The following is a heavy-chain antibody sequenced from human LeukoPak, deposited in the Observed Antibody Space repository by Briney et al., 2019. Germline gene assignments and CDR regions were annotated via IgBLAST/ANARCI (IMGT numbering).Heavy chain of an antibody. CDR3: AKVGRRQQLVNWFDP. CDR2: ISWNSVGI. Sequence: GGSLRLSCAASGFTFDDYAMHWVRQAPGKGLEWVSGISWNSVGIGYADSVKGRFTISRDNAKNSLYLQMNSLRAEDTAVYYCAKVGRRQQLVNWFDPWGQGTLVTVSS. CDR1: GFTFDDYA. V-gene: IGHV3-9*01. J-gene: IGHJ5*02. D-gene: IGHD6-13*01.